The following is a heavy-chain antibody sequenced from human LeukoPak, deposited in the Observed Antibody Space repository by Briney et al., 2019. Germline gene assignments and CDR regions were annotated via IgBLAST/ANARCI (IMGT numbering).Heavy chain of an antibody. V-gene: IGHV3-30*02. CDR2: IRYDGSNK. D-gene: IGHD4-23*01. CDR1: GFTFSSYG. J-gene: IGHJ3*02. Sequence: GGSLRLSCAASGFTFSSYGMHWVRQAPGKGLEWVAFIRYDGSNKYYADPVKGRFTISRDNAKNSLYLQMNSLRAEDTAVYYCARERWAVAGAFDIWGQGTMVTVSS. CDR3: ARERWAVAGAFDI.